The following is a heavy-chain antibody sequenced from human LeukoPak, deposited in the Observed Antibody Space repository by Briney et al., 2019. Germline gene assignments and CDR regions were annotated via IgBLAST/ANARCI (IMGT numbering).Heavy chain of an antibody. D-gene: IGHD3-10*01. CDR2: ISPYNGNT. V-gene: IGHV1-18*01. CDR3: ATSITMVRGVIISGDWFDP. CDR1: GYTFTRYS. J-gene: IGHJ5*02. Sequence: ASVKVSCETSGYTFTRYSISWVRQAPGQGLEWMGSISPYNGNTNYAQKLQGTVTMTTDTSTSTAYMDLRSLRSDDTALYYCATSITMVRGVIISGDWFDPWGQGTLVTVSS.